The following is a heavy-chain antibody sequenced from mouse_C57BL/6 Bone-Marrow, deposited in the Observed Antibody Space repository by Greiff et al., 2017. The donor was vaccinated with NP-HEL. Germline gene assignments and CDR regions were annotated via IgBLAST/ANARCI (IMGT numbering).Heavy chain of an antibody. Sequence: QVQLKQSGAELAKPGASVKLSCKASGYTFTTYWMHWVKQSPGQGLEWIGYINPSSGYTKYNQKFKDKATLTADKSPSTAYMQLSSLTSEDSAVYYCAKLLRDYWGQGTTLTVSS. CDR2: INPSSGYT. D-gene: IGHD1-1*01. CDR1: GYTFTTYW. V-gene: IGHV1-7*01. J-gene: IGHJ2*01. CDR3: AKLLRDY.